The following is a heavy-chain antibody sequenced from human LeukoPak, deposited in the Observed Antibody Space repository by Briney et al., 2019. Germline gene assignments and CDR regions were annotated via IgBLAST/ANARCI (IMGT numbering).Heavy chain of an antibody. D-gene: IGHD2/OR15-2a*01. V-gene: IGHV4-4*07. J-gene: IGHJ5*01. CDR2: IYTSGST. CDR3: ARDYRVIYGPEGFDC. Sequence: SETLSLTCSVSGGSISSYHWSWIRQPPGKGLEWIWSIYTSGSTTYNPSPKSRVTISVHKSKNQFSLKLNSVTAAHTAVYYCARDYRVIYGPEGFDCWVQGTLVAVCS. CDR1: GGSISSYH.